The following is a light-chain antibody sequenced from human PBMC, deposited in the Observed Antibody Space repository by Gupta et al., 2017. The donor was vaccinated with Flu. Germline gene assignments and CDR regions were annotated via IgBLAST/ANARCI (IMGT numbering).Light chain of an antibody. J-gene: IGKJ1*01. V-gene: IGKV3-20*01. Sequence: GTLSLSPGESATLSCRACQSVFRNYLAWYQHRPGQAPRLLIWGASNRVTGIPDRFSGSGSGTDFALTISRLEPEDFAVYYCQQDSSSPRTFGQGTKVEIK. CDR3: QQDSSSPRT. CDR2: GAS. CDR1: QSVFRNY.